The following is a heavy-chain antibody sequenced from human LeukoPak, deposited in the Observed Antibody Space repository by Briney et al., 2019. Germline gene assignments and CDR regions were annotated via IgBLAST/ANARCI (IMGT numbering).Heavy chain of an antibody. CDR3: AKPVAGTGYFDY. V-gene: IGHV3-23*01. J-gene: IGHJ4*02. CDR1: GFTFSSYA. D-gene: IGHD6-19*01. Sequence: PGGSLRLSCAASGFTFSSYAMSWVRQAPGKGLGWVSTISGSGGSTYYADSVKGRFTISRDNSKNTLYLQMNSLRAEDTAVYYCAKPVAGTGYFDYWGQGTLVTVSS. CDR2: ISGSGGST.